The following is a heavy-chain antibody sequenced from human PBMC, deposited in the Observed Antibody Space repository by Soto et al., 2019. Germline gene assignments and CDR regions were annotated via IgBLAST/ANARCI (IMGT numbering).Heavy chain of an antibody. V-gene: IGHV1-2*02. D-gene: IGHD3-10*01. Sequence: ASVKVSCKASGYTFTGYYMHWVRQAPGQGLEWMGWINPNSGGTNYARKFQGRVTMTRDTSISTAYMELSRLRSDDTAVYYCASDSSGVLWFGELLGYYGMDVWGQGTTGTVS. CDR1: GYTFTGYY. J-gene: IGHJ6*02. CDR2: INPNSGGT. CDR3: ASDSSGVLWFGELLGYYGMDV.